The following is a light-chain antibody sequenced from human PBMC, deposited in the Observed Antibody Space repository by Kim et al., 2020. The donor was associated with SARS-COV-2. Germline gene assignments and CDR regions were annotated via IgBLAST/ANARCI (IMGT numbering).Light chain of an antibody. CDR2: DTS. V-gene: IGKV1-33*01. CDR3: QQYVNPYT. Sequence: DTQMTQSPSSLSASVGDRVTITCRASQVISNYLNWYQQKPGKAPKLLIYDTSNLETGVPSRFSGSGSGTDFTFTITSLQPEDIATYYCQQYVNPYTFGQGTKLEI. CDR1: QVISNY. J-gene: IGKJ2*01.